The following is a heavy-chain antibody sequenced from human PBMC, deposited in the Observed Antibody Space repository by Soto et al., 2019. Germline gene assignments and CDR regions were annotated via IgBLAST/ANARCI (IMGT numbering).Heavy chain of an antibody. CDR1: GFTFSSYA. CDR3: ARGDDILTGHDSTYYYYYMDV. Sequence: GGSLRLSCSASGFTFSSYAMHWVRQAPGKGLEYVSAISSNGGSTYYADSVKGRFTISRDNSKNTLYLQMSSLRAEDTAVYYCARGDDILTGHDSTYYYYYMDVWGKGTTVTVSS. CDR2: ISSNGGST. V-gene: IGHV3-64D*08. D-gene: IGHD3-9*01. J-gene: IGHJ6*03.